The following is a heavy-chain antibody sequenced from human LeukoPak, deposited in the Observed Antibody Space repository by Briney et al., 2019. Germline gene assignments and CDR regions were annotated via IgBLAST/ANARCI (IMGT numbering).Heavy chain of an antibody. CDR3: ARVLYYYDSSGYFFDY. CDR2: ISSSSSTI. V-gene: IGHV3-48*04. Sequence: PGGSLRLSCAASGFTFSSYSMLWVRQAPGKGLEWVSYISSSSSTIYYADSVKGRFTISRDNAKNSLYLQMNSLRAEDTALYYCARVLYYYDSSGYFFDYWGQGTLVTVSS. J-gene: IGHJ4*02. D-gene: IGHD3-22*01. CDR1: GFTFSSYS.